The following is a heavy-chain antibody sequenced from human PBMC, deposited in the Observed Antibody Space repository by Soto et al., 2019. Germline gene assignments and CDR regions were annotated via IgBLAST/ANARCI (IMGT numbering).Heavy chain of an antibody. J-gene: IGHJ5*01. V-gene: IGHV1-18*01. CDR3: TRDMLNQPRVGFQDYWFDP. CDR2: ISAKHGNT. CDR1: GYSFTSYG. Sequence: QVLLVQSGAEIKKPGASVQVSCKASGYSFTSYGINWVRQAPGQGLEWMGWISAKHGNTHYAQKLQGRVTMTTDASTSTAYMELRSLSSDDTAVYYCTRDMLNQPRVGFQDYWFDPWGQGTLVTVSS. D-gene: IGHD3-10*02.